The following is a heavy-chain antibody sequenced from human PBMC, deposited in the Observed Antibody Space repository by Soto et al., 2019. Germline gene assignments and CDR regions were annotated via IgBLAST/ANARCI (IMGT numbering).Heavy chain of an antibody. CDR3: ATGAQDYLASSAYYPYYFHY. CDR1: GFTFSYAW. V-gene: IGHV3-15*04. D-gene: IGHD3-22*01. Sequence: GGSLRLSCEVSGFTFSYAWMSWVRQAPGKGLEWVARIGSETDGGTRDHAAPVKGRFTISRDDSRSTLYLQMNILRTEDTAVYYCATGAQDYLASSAYYPYYFHYWGQGPLVTVSS. CDR2: IGSETDGGTR. J-gene: IGHJ4*02.